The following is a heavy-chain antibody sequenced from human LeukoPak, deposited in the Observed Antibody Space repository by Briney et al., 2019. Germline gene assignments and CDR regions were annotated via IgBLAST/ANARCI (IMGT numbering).Heavy chain of an antibody. CDR2: IKQDGSEK. CDR1: GFTFSSYW. CDR3: ARESTTMVRGVIINHYYYYMDV. Sequence: GGSLRLSCAASGFTFSSYWMSWVRQAPGKGLEWVANIKQDGSEKYYVDSMKGRFTISRDNAKNSLYLQMNSLRAEDTAVYYCARESTTMVRGVIINHYYYYMDVWGKGTTVTVSS. D-gene: IGHD3-10*01. J-gene: IGHJ6*03. V-gene: IGHV3-7*01.